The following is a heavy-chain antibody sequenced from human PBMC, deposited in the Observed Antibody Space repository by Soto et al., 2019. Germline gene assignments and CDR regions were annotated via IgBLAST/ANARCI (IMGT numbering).Heavy chain of an antibody. CDR1: GYAFTGYG. CDR2: ISAYNGNT. J-gene: IGHJ4*02. V-gene: IGHV1-18*01. CDR3: VRVTYYDFWSGYSNLDY. D-gene: IGHD3-3*01. Sequence: ASVKGSWKASGYAFTGYGIGWGRQATGQGLEWMGWISAYNGNTNYAQKLQGRVTMPTDTSTSTAYMELRSLRSDDTAVYYCVRVTYYDFWSGYSNLDYWGQGTLVTVSS.